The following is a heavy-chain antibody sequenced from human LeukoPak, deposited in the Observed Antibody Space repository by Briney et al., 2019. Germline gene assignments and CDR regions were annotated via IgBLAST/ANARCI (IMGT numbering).Heavy chain of an antibody. CDR1: GFTFSSYS. CDR3: ARSPRSSGSLPDRTPFDY. Sequence: QPGGSLRLSCAASGFTFSSYSMNWVRQAPGKGLEWVSYISSSSSTIYYADSVKGRFTISRDNAKNSLYLQMNSLRAEDTAVYYCARSPRSSGSLPDRTPFDYWGQGTLVTVSS. V-gene: IGHV3-48*04. J-gene: IGHJ4*02. CDR2: ISSSSSTI. D-gene: IGHD3-22*01.